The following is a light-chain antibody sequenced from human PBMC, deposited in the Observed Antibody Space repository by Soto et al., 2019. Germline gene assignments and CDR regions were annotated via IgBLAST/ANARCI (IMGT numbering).Light chain of an antibody. CDR1: QSISSW. J-gene: IGKJ1*01. V-gene: IGKV1-5*03. CDR2: KAS. CDR3: HQYNSYSPT. Sequence: DIQMTQSPSTLSASVGDRVTITCRASQSISSWLAWYQQKPGKAPKLLIYKASILESGVPSRFSGSVSGTEFPFTISSLQPDDFATYYCHQYNSYSPTFGQGNKVLIK.